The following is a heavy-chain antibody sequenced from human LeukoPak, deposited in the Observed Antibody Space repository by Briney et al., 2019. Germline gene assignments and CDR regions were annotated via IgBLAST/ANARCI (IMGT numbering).Heavy chain of an antibody. D-gene: IGHD3-3*01. CDR3: AKDLVKDDFWSGYQVVHTTATVDY. J-gene: IGHJ4*02. CDR1: GFTFSSYG. Sequence: GGSLRLSCAASGFTFSSYGMSWVRQAPGKGLEWVSAISGSGGSTYYADSVKGRFTISRDNSKNTLYLQMNSLRAEDTAVYYCAKDLVKDDFWSGYQVVHTTATVDYWGQGTLVTVSS. CDR2: ISGSGGST. V-gene: IGHV3-23*01.